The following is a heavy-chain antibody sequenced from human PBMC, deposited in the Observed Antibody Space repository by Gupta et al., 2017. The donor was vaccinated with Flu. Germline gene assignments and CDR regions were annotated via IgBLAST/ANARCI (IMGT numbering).Heavy chain of an antibody. J-gene: IGHJ6*02. CDR2: IIPIFGTA. V-gene: IGHV1-69*01. CDR1: YA. Sequence: YAISWVRQAPGQGLEWMGGIIPIFGTANYAQKFQGRVTITADESTSTAYMELSSLRSEDTAVYYCASPGDYVDYYYYGMDVWGQGTTVTVSS. CDR3: ASPGDYVDYYYYGMDV. D-gene: IGHD4-17*01.